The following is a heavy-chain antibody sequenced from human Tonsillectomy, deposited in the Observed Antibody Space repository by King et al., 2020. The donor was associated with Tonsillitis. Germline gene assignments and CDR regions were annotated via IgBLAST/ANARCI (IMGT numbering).Heavy chain of an antibody. J-gene: IGHJ5*02. CDR2: IKQDGSEK. D-gene: IGHD3-10*01. CDR3: AGPYGSGSIPWRLDP. Sequence: VQLVESGGGLVQPGGSLRLSCAASGFTFSSYWMSWVRQAPGKGLEWVANIKQDGSEKYYVDSVKGRFTISRDNAKNSLYLQMNSLRAEDTAVYYCAGPYGSGSIPWRLDPWGQGTLVTVSS. CDR1: GFTFSSYW. V-gene: IGHV3-7*01.